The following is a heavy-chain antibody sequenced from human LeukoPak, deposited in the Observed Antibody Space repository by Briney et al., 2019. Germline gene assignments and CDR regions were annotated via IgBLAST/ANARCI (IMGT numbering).Heavy chain of an antibody. CDR1: GTSFSSYY. Sequence: PSETLSLTCAVSGTSFSSYYWSWIRQPPGKGLEWIGEVNHSGYTNDNPSLKSRVTISVDTSKNQFSLRLRSVTAADTGVYFCARMTTGLDFWGQGTLVTVSS. CDR2: VNHSGYT. J-gene: IGHJ4*02. V-gene: IGHV4-34*01. D-gene: IGHD4-17*01. CDR3: ARMTTGLDF.